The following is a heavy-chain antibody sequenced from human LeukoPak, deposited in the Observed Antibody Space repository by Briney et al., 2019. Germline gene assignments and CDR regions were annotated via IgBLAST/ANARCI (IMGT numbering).Heavy chain of an antibody. CDR2: IKEDGSEK. CDR1: GLTFSSYW. CDR3: ARRMTTVTTWDWFDP. V-gene: IGHV3-7*01. J-gene: IGHJ5*02. D-gene: IGHD4-17*01. Sequence: PGGSLRLSCAASGLTFSSYWMSWVRQAPGKGLEWVANIKEDGSEKYYEDSVKGRFTISRDNAKNSLYLQMNSLRAEDTAVYYCARRMTTVTTWDWFDPGGQGTLVTVSS.